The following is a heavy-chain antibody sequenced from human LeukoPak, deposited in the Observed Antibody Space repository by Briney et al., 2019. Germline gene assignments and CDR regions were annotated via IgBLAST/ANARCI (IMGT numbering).Heavy chain of an antibody. CDR2: INPNSGGT. Sequence: GAAVKVSCKASGYIFIYYYMHWVRQAPAQGLEWMGRINPNSGGTNYAQKFQGRVTMTRATSISTDYMELSRLRSDDTAVYYCARVSYDYVWGSYRIFDDWGQGTLVTASS. CDR1: GYIFIYYY. V-gene: IGHV1-2*06. CDR3: ARVSYDYVWGSYRIFDD. J-gene: IGHJ4*02. D-gene: IGHD3-16*02.